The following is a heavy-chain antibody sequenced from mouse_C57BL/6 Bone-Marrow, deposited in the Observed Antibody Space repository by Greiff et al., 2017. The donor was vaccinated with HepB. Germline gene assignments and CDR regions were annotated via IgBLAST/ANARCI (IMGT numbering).Heavy chain of an antibody. Sequence: VQLQQPGAELVRPGTSVKLSCKASGYTFTSYWMHWVKQRPGQGLEWIGVIDPSDSYTNYNQKFKGKATLPVDTSSSTAYMQLSSLTSEDSAVYYCAREVNYYGSSYRFAYWGQGTLVTVSA. CDR2: IDPSDSYT. V-gene: IGHV1-59*01. CDR3: AREVNYYGSSYRFAY. J-gene: IGHJ3*01. D-gene: IGHD1-1*01. CDR1: GYTFTSYW.